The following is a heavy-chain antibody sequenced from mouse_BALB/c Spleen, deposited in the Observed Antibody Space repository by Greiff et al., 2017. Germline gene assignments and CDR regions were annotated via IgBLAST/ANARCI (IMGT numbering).Heavy chain of an antibody. CDR1: GFSLTGYG. CDR2: IWGDGST. V-gene: IGHV2-6-7*01. Sequence: VKLQESGPGLVAPSQSLSITCTVSGFSLTGYGVNWVRQPPGKGLEWLGMIWGDGSTDYNSALKSRLSISKDNSKSQVFLKMNSLQTDDTARYYCASFHYYGSSYVAMDYWGQGTSVTVSS. D-gene: IGHD1-1*01. J-gene: IGHJ4*01. CDR3: ASFHYYGSSYVAMDY.